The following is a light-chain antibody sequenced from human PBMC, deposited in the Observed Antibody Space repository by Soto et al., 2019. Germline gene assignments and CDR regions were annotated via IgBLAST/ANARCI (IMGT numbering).Light chain of an antibody. J-gene: IGKJ1*01. V-gene: IGKV1-12*01. CDR1: RGVGVW. CDR3: QHYGGMWA. CDR2: GAS. Sequence: DIQMTQSPSSVSASVGDTVTISCRASRGVGVWLGWYQQKPGKAPHLLIYGASGLQVGVPSRFSGSVSGADFTLTISNLQPEDFATYCCQHYGGMWAFGQGTKVEIK.